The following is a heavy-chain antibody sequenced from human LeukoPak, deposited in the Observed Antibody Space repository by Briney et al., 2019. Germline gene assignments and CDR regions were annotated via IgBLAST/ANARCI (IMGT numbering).Heavy chain of an antibody. Sequence: GGSLRLSCAASGFTVSSNYMSWVRQAPGKGLEWVSGIYSGGSTWYADSVKGRYTISRDNSKNTLCLQMNSLRAEDTAVYYCAKNPYQLQTYYFDYWGQGTLVTVSS. D-gene: IGHD2-2*01. CDR1: GFTVSSNY. J-gene: IGHJ4*02. CDR2: IYSGGST. V-gene: IGHV3-53*01. CDR3: AKNPYQLQTYYFDY.